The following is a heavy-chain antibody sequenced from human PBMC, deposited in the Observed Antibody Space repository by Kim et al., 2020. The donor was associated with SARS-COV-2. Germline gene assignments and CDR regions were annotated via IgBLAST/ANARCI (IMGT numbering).Heavy chain of an antibody. CDR3: AKPGYYGDEDLYYFDY. J-gene: IGHJ4*02. V-gene: IGHV3-30*18. CDR1: GFTFSSYG. Sequence: GGSLRLSCAASGFTFSSYGMHWVRQAPGKGLEWVAVISYDGSNKYYADSVKGRFTISRDNSKNTLYLQMNSLRAEDTAVYYCAKPGYYGDEDLYYFDYWGQGTLVTVSS. CDR2: ISYDGSNK. D-gene: IGHD4-17*01.